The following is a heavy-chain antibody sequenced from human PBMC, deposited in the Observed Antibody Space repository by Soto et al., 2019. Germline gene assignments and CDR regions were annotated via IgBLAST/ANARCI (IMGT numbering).Heavy chain of an antibody. CDR1: GGTFSSYA. V-gene: IGHV1-69*12. CDR2: IIPIFGTA. Sequence: QVQLVQSGAEVKKPGSSVKVSCKASGGTFSSYAISWVRQAPGQGLEWMGGIIPIFGTANYAQKFQGRVTITADESTRTAYMELSTLRSEDTAVYYCARAASGDSSGLGHFDYWDQGTLVTVSS. D-gene: IGHD3-22*01. J-gene: IGHJ4*02. CDR3: ARAASGDSSGLGHFDY.